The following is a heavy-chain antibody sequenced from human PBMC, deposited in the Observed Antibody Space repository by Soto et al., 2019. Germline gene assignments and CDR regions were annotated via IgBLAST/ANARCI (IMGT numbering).Heavy chain of an antibody. D-gene: IGHD6-13*01. CDR1: GGSISSGGYY. V-gene: IGHV4-31*03. Sequence: PSETLSLTCTVSGGSISSGGYYWSWIRQHPGKGLEWIGDIYHSGSTNYNPSLKSRVTISVDKSKNQFSLKLSSVTAADTAVYYCAGDSSSSFDYWGQGTLVTVSS. CDR3: AGDSSSSFDY. J-gene: IGHJ4*02. CDR2: IYHSGST.